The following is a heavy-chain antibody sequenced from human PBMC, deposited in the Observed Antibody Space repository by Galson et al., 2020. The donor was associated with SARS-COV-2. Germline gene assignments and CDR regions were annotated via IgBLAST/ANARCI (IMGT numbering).Heavy chain of an antibody. D-gene: IGHD3-3*01. CDR2: ISGSGGST. J-gene: IGHJ6*02. V-gene: IGHV3-23*01. CDR3: AKDVTYYDFWSGAPEAKPEYYYGMDV. CDR1: GFTFSSYA. Sequence: GESLKISCAASGFTFSSYAMSWVRQAPGKGLEWVSAISGSGGSTYYADSMKGRFTISRDNSKNTLYLQMNSLRAEDTAVYYCAKDVTYYDFWSGAPEAKPEYYYGMDVWGQGTTVTVSS.